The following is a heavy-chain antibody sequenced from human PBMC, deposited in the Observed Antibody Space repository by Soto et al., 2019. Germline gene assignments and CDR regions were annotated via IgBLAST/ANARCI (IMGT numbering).Heavy chain of an antibody. CDR1: GYTFTGYY. CDR3: ALAATYPWAYFDY. CDR2: INPNSGGT. D-gene: IGHD6-25*01. J-gene: IGHJ4*02. V-gene: IGHV1-2*04. Sequence: QVQLVQSGAEVKKPGASVKVSCKASGYTFTGYYMHWVRQAPGQGLEWMGWINPNSGGTNYAQKFQGWVTMTRDTSIGTAYMELSRLRSDDTTVYYCALAATYPWAYFDYWGQGTLVTVSS.